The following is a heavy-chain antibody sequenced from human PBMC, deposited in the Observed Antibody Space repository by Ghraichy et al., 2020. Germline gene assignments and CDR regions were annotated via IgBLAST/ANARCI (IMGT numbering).Heavy chain of an antibody. CDR1: GFNFRTYS. V-gene: IGHV3-21*01. CDR3: ARPSARTVFAVLIDYYYYGMDV. Sequence: GGSLRLSCVASGFNFRTYSMNWVRKAPGKGLEWVSSISSGSSYTYYADSVKGRFTISRDDAKNAVVLQLDSLRAEDTAVYYCARPSARTVFAVLIDYYYYGMDVWGYGTTVTVSS. J-gene: IGHJ6*02. CDR2: ISSGSSYT. D-gene: IGHD3-3*01.